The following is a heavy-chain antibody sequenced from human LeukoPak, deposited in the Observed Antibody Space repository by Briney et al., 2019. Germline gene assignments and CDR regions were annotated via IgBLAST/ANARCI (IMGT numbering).Heavy chain of an antibody. V-gene: IGHV4-39*01. CDR1: GGSISRSSYY. J-gene: IGHJ5*02. CDR2: INHSGST. D-gene: IGHD3-3*01. Sequence: SETLSLTCTVSGGSISRSSYYWSWIRQPPGKGLEWIGEINHSGSTNYNPSLKSRVTISVDTSKNQFSLKLSSVTAADTAVYYCARTRRYDFWSGSNWFDPWGQGTLVTVSS. CDR3: ARTRRYDFWSGSNWFDP.